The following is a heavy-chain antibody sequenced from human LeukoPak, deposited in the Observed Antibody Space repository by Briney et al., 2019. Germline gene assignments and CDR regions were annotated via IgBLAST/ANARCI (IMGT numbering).Heavy chain of an antibody. V-gene: IGHV3-23*01. CDR2: IRGSGGST. D-gene: IGHD3-22*01. J-gene: IGHJ5*02. CDR3: AKDPHYDSSGYSFDP. Sequence: GGSLRLSCPASGFTFSNYAMSWVRQAPGKGLEWVSGIRGSGGSTDYADSVKGRFTISRDNFKNTLYLQMNSLRAEETAVYYCAKDPHYDSSGYSFDPWGQGTLVTVSS. CDR1: GFTFSNYA.